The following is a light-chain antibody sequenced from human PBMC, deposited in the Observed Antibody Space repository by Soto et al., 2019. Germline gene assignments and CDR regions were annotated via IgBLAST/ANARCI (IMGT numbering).Light chain of an antibody. CDR1: QSLNRD. Sequence: IVMTRSPATLSMSPWERATLSCRASQSLNRDLAWYQQKPGQSPRLLIFGASIRATGIPARFSGSGSGTEFTLTIGSMQSEDCALYYCQQYNNWPGTFGQGTKVDIK. J-gene: IGKJ1*01. CDR2: GAS. V-gene: IGKV3-15*01. CDR3: QQYNNWPGT.